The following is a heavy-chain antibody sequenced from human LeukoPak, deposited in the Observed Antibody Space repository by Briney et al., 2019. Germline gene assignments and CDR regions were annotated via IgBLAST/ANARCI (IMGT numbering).Heavy chain of an antibody. CDR1: GGTFSSYA. CDR3: ARETYYYDSSGYPLGYYFDY. Sequence: SVKVSCKASGGTFSSYAISWVREAPGQGLEWMGGIIPIFGTANYAQKFQGRVTITADESTSTAYMELSSLRSEDTAVYYCARETYYYDSSGYPLGYYFDYWGQGTLVTVSS. V-gene: IGHV1-69*13. J-gene: IGHJ4*02. CDR2: IIPIFGTA. D-gene: IGHD3-22*01.